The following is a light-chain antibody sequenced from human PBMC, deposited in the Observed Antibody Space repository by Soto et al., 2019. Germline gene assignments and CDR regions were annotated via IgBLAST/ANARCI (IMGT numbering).Light chain of an antibody. V-gene: IGKV3-20*01. CDR1: QSVISSY. CDR3: QQYGTSPPIT. J-gene: IGKJ5*01. CDR2: VAS. Sequence: EIVLTQSPVTLSLSPGERATLSCRASQSVISSYLAWYQQKPGQAPRLLIYVASNRATGIPDRFSGSGSGTDFTLTISRLEPEDFAVYYCQQYGTSPPITFGQGTRLEIK.